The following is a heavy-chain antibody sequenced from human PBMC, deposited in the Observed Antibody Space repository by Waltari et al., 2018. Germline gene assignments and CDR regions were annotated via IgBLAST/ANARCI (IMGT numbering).Heavy chain of an antibody. J-gene: IGHJ4*02. V-gene: IGHV1-18*01. CDR1: GYTFSSNG. D-gene: IGHD2-15*01. Sequence: QVQLVQSAAEVKTPGASVKVSCKASGYTFSSNGISWVRQAPGQGLEWMGWIGAYNGNTNYAQNLQGRVTMTTDTSTSTAYMELRSLRSDDTAVYYWARDPGYCSGGSCPRPDYWGQGTLVTVSS. CDR3: ARDPGYCSGGSCPRPDY. CDR2: IGAYNGNT.